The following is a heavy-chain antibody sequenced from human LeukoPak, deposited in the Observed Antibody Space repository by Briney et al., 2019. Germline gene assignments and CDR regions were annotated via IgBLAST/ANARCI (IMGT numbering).Heavy chain of an antibody. CDR3: ARERGNYDILTDYYEGNGFDP. CDR1: GYTFTGYY. D-gene: IGHD3-9*01. V-gene: IGHV1-2*02. CDR2: INPNSGGT. J-gene: IGHJ5*02. Sequence: ASVKVSCKASGYTFTGYYMHWVRQAPGQGLEWMGWINPNSGGTNYAQKFQGRVTMTRDTSISTAYMELSRLRSDDTAVYYCARERGNYDILTDYYEGNGFDPWGQGTLVTVSS.